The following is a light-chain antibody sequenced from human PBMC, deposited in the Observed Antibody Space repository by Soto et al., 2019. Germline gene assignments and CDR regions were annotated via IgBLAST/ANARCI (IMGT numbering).Light chain of an antibody. CDR1: QGIITY. Sequence: DIQMTQSPSFLSASVGDRVTITFRASQGIITYLAWYQQKPGKAPKLLIYAASTLQSGVPLSFSGSGSGTSFTLTISSLQPEDFATYYCQQLLSYPITFGQGTRLEIK. J-gene: IGKJ5*01. CDR2: AAS. CDR3: QQLLSYPIT. V-gene: IGKV1-9*01.